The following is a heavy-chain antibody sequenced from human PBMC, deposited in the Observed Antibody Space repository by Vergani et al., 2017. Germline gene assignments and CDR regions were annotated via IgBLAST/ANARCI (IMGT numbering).Heavy chain of an antibody. Sequence: QVQLVQSGAEGKKPGSSVKVSCKASGGTFSSYAISWVRQAPGQGLEWMGGIIPIFGTANYAQKFQGRVTITADESTSTAYMELSRLRSEDTAVYYCARDKAGSHPAHYYYMDVWGRGTTVTVSS. V-gene: IGHV1-69*01. CDR2: IIPIFGTA. CDR3: ARDKAGSHPAHYYYMDV. D-gene: IGHD3-10*01. J-gene: IGHJ6*03. CDR1: GGTFSSYA.